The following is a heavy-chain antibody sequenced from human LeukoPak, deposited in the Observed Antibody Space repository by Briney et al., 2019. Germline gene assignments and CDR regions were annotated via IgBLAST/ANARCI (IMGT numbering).Heavy chain of an antibody. J-gene: IGHJ5*02. CDR3: ARGLVATRDFDP. CDR1: GGSISSGDYY. D-gene: IGHD5-12*01. V-gene: IGHV4-30-4*01. CDR2: ISYSGAS. Sequence: TSETLSLTCTVSGGSISSGDYYWSWIRQPPGKGLEWIGYISYSGASYYNPSLRSRIAISVDTSKNHFSLRLSSVTAADTAVYYCARGLVATRDFDPWGQGTLVTVSS.